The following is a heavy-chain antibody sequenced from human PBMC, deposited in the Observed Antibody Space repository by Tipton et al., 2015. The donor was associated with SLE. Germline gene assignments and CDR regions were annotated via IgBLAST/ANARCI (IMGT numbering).Heavy chain of an antibody. CDR3: ASPEEGSYFAY. J-gene: IGHJ4*02. CDR2: IYSGGST. CDR1: GFTFSTHA. D-gene: IGHD1-14*01. V-gene: IGHV3-23*03. Sequence: SLRLSCATSGFTFSTHAMGWVRQAAGKGLEWVSIIYSGGSTYYADSVKGRFTISRDNSKNTLYLQMNSLRAEDTAVYYCASPEEGSYFAYWGQGTLVTVSS.